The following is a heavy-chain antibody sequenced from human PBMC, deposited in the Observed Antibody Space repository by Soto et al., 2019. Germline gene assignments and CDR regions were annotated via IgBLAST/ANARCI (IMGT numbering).Heavy chain of an antibody. Sequence: SETLSLTCTVSGGSISSSSYYWGWIRQPPGKGLEWIGSIYYSGSTYYNPSLKSRVTISVDTSKNQFSLKLSSVTAADTAVYYCVPATVTTATFDYWGQGTLVTVSS. CDR2: IYYSGST. D-gene: IGHD4-17*01. CDR1: GGSISSSSYY. CDR3: VPATVTTATFDY. J-gene: IGHJ4*02. V-gene: IGHV4-39*01.